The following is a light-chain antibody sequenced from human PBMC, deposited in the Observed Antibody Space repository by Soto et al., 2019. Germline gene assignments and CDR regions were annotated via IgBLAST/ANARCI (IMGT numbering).Light chain of an antibody. CDR1: STDVGGFNY. CDR3: MSYSSSSTPYV. CDR2: DVT. Sequence: QSALTQPASVSGSPGQSITIFCTGTSTDVGGFNYVSWYQHHPGKAPKLMIYDVTNRPSGVSNRFSGSKSGNTASLTISGLQAEDEADYHCMSYSSSSTPYVFGTGTQLTVL. V-gene: IGLV2-14*03. J-gene: IGLJ6*01.